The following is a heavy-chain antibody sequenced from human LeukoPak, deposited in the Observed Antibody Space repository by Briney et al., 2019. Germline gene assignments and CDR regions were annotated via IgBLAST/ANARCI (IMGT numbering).Heavy chain of an antibody. CDR1: GGSFSGYY. V-gene: IGHV4-34*01. CDR3: ARHCPDYGDYPNFDY. D-gene: IGHD4-17*01. Sequence: PSETLSLTCAVYGGSFSGYYWSWIRQPPGKGLEWIGEINHSGSTNYNPSLKSRVTISVDTSKNQFSLKLSSVTAADTAVYYCARHCPDYGDYPNFDYWGQGTLVTVSS. CDR2: INHSGST. J-gene: IGHJ4*02.